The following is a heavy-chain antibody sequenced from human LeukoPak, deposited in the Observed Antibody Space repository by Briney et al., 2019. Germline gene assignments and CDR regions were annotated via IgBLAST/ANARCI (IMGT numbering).Heavy chain of an antibody. CDR2: ISAYNGDT. D-gene: IGHD3-22*01. J-gene: IGHJ4*02. CDR1: GYTFTSYG. Sequence: ASVKVSCKASGYTFTSYGISWVRQAPGQGLEWMGWISAYNGDTNYAQKLQGRVTMTTDTSTSTAYMELRSPRSDDTAVYYCAREGRDYYDSSEWGQGTLVTVSS. CDR3: AREGRDYYDSSE. V-gene: IGHV1-18*01.